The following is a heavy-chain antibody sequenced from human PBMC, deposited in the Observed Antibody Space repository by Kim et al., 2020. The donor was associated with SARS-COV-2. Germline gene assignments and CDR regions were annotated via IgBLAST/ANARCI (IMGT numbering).Heavy chain of an antibody. Sequence: SETLSLTCTVSGGSISSYYWSWIRQPPGKGLEWIGYIYYSGSTNYNPSLKSRVTISVDTSKNQFSLKLSSVTAADTAVYYCAGRWNYYGSGSYYNVYAFDIWGQGTMVTVSS. J-gene: IGHJ3*02. CDR3: AGRWNYYGSGSYYNVYAFDI. CDR1: GGSISSYY. V-gene: IGHV4-59*01. D-gene: IGHD3-10*01. CDR2: IYYSGST.